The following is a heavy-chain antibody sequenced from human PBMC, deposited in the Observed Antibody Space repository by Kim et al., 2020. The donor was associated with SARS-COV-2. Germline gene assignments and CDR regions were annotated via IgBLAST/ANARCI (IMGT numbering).Heavy chain of an antibody. V-gene: IGHV6-1*01. J-gene: IGHJ5*02. CDR3: ARVPRYNWNDGWFDP. Sequence: VSVKSRITINPDTSKNQFSLQLNSVTPEDTAVYYCARVPRYNWNDGWFDPWGQGTLVTVSS. D-gene: IGHD1-1*01.